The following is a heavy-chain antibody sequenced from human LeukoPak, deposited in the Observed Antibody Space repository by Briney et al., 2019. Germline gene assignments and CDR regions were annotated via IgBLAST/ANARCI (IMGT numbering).Heavy chain of an antibody. CDR3: ARSLRGIFDY. CDR2: ISGSGGST. D-gene: IGHD4-17*01. V-gene: IGHV3-23*01. CDR1: GFTFSSYG. J-gene: IGHJ4*02. Sequence: PGGSLRLSCAASGFTFSSYGMSWVRQAPGKGLEWVSAISGSGGSTYYADSVRGRFTISRDNAKNSLYLQMNSLRAEDTAVYYCARSLRGIFDYWGQGTLVTVSS.